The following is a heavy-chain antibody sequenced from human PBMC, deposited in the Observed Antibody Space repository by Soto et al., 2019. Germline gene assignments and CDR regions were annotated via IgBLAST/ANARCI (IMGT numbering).Heavy chain of an antibody. Sequence: QVQLVQSGAEVKKPGASVKVSCKTSGYSFTSYYIHWVRQAPGQGLEWLGVITPAGGSTTYAQKFPGRLTVTRDTSASTAFMELSSLRSEDTAVYYCARLLVRFPEMGFDSWGQGTLVTVSS. CDR1: GYSFTSYY. J-gene: IGHJ4*02. CDR2: ITPAGGST. V-gene: IGHV1-46*01. D-gene: IGHD2-15*01. CDR3: ARLLVRFPEMGFDS.